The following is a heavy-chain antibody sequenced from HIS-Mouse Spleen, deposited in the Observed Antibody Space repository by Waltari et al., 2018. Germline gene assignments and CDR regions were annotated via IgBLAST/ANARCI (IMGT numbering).Heavy chain of an antibody. D-gene: IGHD4-17*01. J-gene: IGHJ4*02. CDR3: ARGCQDYDLCAGFDY. V-gene: IGHV3-33*01. CDR2: IWYDGSNK. CDR1: GFTFSSYG. Sequence: QVQLVESGGGVVQPGRSLRLSCAASGFTFSSYGMHWVRQAPGKGLEWVAVIWYDGSNKYYADSVKGRFTISRDNSKNTLYLQMNSRRAEDTAVYYCARGCQDYDLCAGFDYWGQGTLVTVSS.